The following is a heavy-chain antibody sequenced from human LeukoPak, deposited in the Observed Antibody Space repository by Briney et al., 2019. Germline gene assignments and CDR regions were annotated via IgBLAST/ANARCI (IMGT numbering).Heavy chain of an antibody. D-gene: IGHD4-17*01. Sequence: SVKVSCKASGGTFSSYAISWVRQAPGQGLEWMGRIIPIFGIANYAQKFQGRVTITADKSTSTAYMELSSPRSEDTAVYYCAVNYDYGDHGGGYWGQGTLVTVSS. CDR2: IIPIFGIA. V-gene: IGHV1-69*04. J-gene: IGHJ4*02. CDR3: AVNYDYGDHGGGY. CDR1: GGTFSSYA.